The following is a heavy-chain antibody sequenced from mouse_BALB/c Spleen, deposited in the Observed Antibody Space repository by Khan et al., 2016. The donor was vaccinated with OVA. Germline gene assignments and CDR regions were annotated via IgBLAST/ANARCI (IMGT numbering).Heavy chain of an antibody. CDR2: ISSTGST. V-gene: IGHV3-2*02. Sequence: DVQLQESGPGLVKPSPSLSLTCTVTGYSITSDYARNWIRQFPGNTLEWVGYISSTGSTSSNPSLKSRISITRDTSTNQFFLQLRSVTADDTVTYYCARSIYYSYGYALDYWGRGTSVTVSS. CDR1: GYSITSDYA. D-gene: IGHD2-14*01. J-gene: IGHJ4*01. CDR3: ARSIYYSYGYALDY.